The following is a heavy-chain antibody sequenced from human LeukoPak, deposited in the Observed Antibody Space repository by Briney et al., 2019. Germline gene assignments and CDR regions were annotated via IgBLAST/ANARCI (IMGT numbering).Heavy chain of an antibody. D-gene: IGHD4-17*01. CDR3: ARSRFENDDYSGSVVLGGDH. CDR2: IIPILGIA. CDR1: GGTFSSYA. V-gene: IGHV1-69*04. J-gene: IGHJ4*02. Sequence: GSSVKVSCKASGGTFSSYAISWVRQAPGQGLEWMGRIIPILGIANYAQKFQGRVTITADKSTSTAYMELSSLRSEDTAVYYCARSRFENDDYSGSVVLGGDHWGRGTLVTVSS.